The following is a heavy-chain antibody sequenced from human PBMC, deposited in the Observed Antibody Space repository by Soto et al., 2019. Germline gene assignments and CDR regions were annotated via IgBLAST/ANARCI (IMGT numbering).Heavy chain of an antibody. CDR3: AKDLGSFSWYIKGPVSTEDY. CDR1: GFTFSSYA. D-gene: IGHD6-13*01. CDR2: ISGSGGST. J-gene: IGHJ4*02. Sequence: GGSLRLSCAASGFTFSSYAMSWVRQAPGKGLEWVSAISGSGGSTYYADSVKGRFTISRDNSKNTLYLQMNSLRAEDTAVYYCAKDLGSFSWYIKGPVSTEDYWGQGTLGTVSS. V-gene: IGHV3-23*01.